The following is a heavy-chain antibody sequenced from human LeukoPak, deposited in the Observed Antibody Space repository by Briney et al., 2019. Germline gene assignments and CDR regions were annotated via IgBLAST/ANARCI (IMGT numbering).Heavy chain of an antibody. Sequence: GGSLGLSCAASGFSFSNYAIHWVRQAPGKGLEWVALTSKDESNKQYAHSVKGRFTISRDNSRNTVFLQMNSLGREDTAAYYCARGTGPGSYLIDYWGQGTQVTISS. J-gene: IGHJ4*02. D-gene: IGHD3-10*01. V-gene: IGHV3-30*04. CDR1: GFSFSNYA. CDR2: TSKDESNK. CDR3: ARGTGPGSYLIDY.